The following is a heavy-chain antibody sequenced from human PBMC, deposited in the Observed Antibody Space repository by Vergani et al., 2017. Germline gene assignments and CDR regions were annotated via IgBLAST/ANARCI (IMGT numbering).Heavy chain of an antibody. CDR1: GGTFSSYA. D-gene: IGHD3-10*01. V-gene: IGHV1-69*13. CDR3: ARDPISMVRGVIYYYYGMDV. CDR2: IIPIFGTA. Sequence: QVQLVQSGAEVKKPGSSVKVSCKASGGTFSSYAISWVRQAPGQGLEWMGIIIPIFGTANYAQKFQGRVTITADDSTSTAYMVLSSLRSEDTAVYYCARDPISMVRGVIYYYYGMDVWGQGTTVTVSS. J-gene: IGHJ6*02.